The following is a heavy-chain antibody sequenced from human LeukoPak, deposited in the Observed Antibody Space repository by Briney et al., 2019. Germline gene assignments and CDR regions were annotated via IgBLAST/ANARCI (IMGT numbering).Heavy chain of an antibody. Sequence: PGRSLRLSCAASGFTFSTYAMHWVRQAPGKGLEWVAVISYDGSSKYYADSVKGRFTISRDNSKNTLYLQMNSLRAEDTAVYYCAKDGVVVFRYFDYWGQGTLVTVSS. J-gene: IGHJ4*02. CDR1: GFTFSTYA. CDR3: AKDGVVVFRYFDY. V-gene: IGHV3-30*04. CDR2: ISYDGSSK. D-gene: IGHD2-15*01.